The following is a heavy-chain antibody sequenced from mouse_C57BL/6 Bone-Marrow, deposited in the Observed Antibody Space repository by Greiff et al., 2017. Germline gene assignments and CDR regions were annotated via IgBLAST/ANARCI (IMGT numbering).Heavy chain of an antibody. D-gene: IGHD1-1*01. CDR1: GYTFTSYG. J-gene: IGHJ2*01. V-gene: IGHV1-81*01. CDR2: IYPSSGNT. Sequence: QVQLQQSGAELARPGASVKLSCKASGYTFTSYGISWVKQRPGQGLEWIGEIYPSSGNTYYNEKFKGKATLTADTSSSTAYMELRSLTSEDSAVYFCAIENYYGSSAYCFDYWGQGTTLTVSS. CDR3: AIENYYGSSAYCFDY.